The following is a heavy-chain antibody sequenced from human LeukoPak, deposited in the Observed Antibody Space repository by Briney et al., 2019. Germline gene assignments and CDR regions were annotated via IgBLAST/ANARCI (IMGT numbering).Heavy chain of an antibody. V-gene: IGHV4-61*02. CDR1: GGSISGGRYY. Sequence: PLETLSVTCTDSGGSISGGRYYWRWIRQPAGEGLEWIGRIYTSGSTNYHPSLKSRVTISVETSKNQFSLKLSSVTAADTAVYYCAAKRGQYYYGSGSFGSLVAYNWFDPWGQGTLVTVSS. CDR2: IYTSGST. J-gene: IGHJ5*02. CDR3: AAKRGQYYYGSGSFGSLVAYNWFDP. D-gene: IGHD3-10*01.